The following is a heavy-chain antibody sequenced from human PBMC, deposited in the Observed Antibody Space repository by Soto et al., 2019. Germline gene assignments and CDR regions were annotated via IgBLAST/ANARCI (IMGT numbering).Heavy chain of an antibody. CDR3: SRVRRLRWIVSDY. V-gene: IGHV1-8*01. Sequence: QVQLVQSGAEVKKPGASVKVSCKASGYTFTSYDINWVRQATGQGLEWMGWMNPNSGNTGYAQKFQARVPMTRNTSISTAYMELSSLLSECTAVYYCSRVRRLRWIVSDYRGQGTLVTVSS. CDR2: MNPNSGNT. J-gene: IGHJ4*02. CDR1: GYTFTSYD. D-gene: IGHD4-17*01.